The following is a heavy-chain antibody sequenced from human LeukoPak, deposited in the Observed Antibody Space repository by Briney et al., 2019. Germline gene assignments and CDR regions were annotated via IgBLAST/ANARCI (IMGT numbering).Heavy chain of an antibody. CDR1: GGSFSGYY. CDR2: IYYSGST. D-gene: IGHD3-10*01. Sequence: PSETLSLTCAVYGGSFSGYYWSWIRQPPGKGLEWIGYIYYSGSTNYNPSLKSRVTISVDTSKNQFSLKLSSVTAADTAVYYCARGDYYGSGRRRVVFDYWGQGTLSPSPQ. V-gene: IGHV4-59*01. J-gene: IGHJ4*02. CDR3: ARGDYYGSGRRRVVFDY.